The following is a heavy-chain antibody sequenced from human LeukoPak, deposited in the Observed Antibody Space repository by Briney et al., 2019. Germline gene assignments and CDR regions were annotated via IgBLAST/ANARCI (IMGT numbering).Heavy chain of an antibody. V-gene: IGHV3-30*02. CDR2: IRYDGSNK. Sequence: GGSLRLSCAASGFTFNSYGMHWVRQAPGKGLEWVAFIRYDGSNKYYADSVKGRFTISRDNSKNTLYLQMNSLRAEDTAIYYCVRDRGTYRPIDYWGQGTLVTVSS. CDR1: GFTFNSYG. CDR3: VRDRGTYRPIDY. J-gene: IGHJ4*02. D-gene: IGHD1-26*01.